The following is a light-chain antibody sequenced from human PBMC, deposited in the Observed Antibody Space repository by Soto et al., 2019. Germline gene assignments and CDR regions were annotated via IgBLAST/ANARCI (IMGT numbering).Light chain of an antibody. CDR2: GAS. CDR3: QQYNNWPPWT. CDR1: QSVSSD. Sequence: EIVLTQSPATLFASPGDRATLSCRASQSVSSDLAWYHQKPGQAPRLLIYGASTRATGIPARFSGSGSGTEFTLTISSLQSEDFAVYYCQQYNNWPPWTVGQGTKVEIK. J-gene: IGKJ1*01. V-gene: IGKV3-15*01.